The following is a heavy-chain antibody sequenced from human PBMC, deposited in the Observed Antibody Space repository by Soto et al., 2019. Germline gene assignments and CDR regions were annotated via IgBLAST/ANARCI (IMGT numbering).Heavy chain of an antibody. CDR1: GFAFSSYE. V-gene: IGHV3-48*03. D-gene: IGHD2-21*01. CDR2: ISSSGSTI. J-gene: IGHJ4*02. Sequence: PGGSLRLSCAASGFAFSSYEMNWVRQAPGEGLEWVSYISSSGSTIYYADSVKGRFTISRDNAKNSLYLQMNSLRAEDTAVYYCARDGLFPEPPLDYWGQGTLVTVSS. CDR3: ARDGLFPEPPLDY.